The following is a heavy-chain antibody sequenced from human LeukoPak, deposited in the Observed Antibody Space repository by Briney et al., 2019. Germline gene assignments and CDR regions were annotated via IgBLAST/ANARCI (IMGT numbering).Heavy chain of an antibody. J-gene: IGHJ4*02. CDR2: ISPNTGNP. Sequence: ASVKVSCKASGYTFTTYSINWVRQAPGQGLEWMGWISPNTGNPTYAQGFTGRFVFSLDTSVSTTYLQISSLKAEDTAVYYCASLDYYDSSGYYGFGYWGQGTLVTVSS. V-gene: IGHV7-4-1*02. CDR1: GYTFTTYS. CDR3: ASLDYYDSSGYYGFGY. D-gene: IGHD3-22*01.